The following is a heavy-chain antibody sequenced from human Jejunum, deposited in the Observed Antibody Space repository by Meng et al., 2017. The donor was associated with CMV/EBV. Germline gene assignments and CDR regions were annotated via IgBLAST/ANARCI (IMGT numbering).Heavy chain of an antibody. V-gene: IGHV1-3*01. CDR1: GYIFINYA. CDR3: ARDHRSDGSSYSLDP. J-gene: IGHJ5*02. D-gene: IGHD2-15*01. Sequence: SGYIFINYAMHWVRQAPGQRLEWMGWITADKTDTIYSQKFQGRVTISRDTSANTAYMELSSLTSEDTAIYYCARDHRSDGSSYSLDPWGQGTLVTVSS. CDR2: ITADKTDT.